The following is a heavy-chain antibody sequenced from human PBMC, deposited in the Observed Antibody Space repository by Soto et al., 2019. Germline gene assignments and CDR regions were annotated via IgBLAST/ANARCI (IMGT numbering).Heavy chain of an antibody. Sequence: PAGSLSLSCAASGFNFNSYTINWVRQAPGKRLEWLSSISSSGYIFSTDSVRGRFTISRDNAKNSAYLHINSLRAEDAAVYFWASEGNVGSCYGGMDVWGQGTTVTVSS. CDR2: ISSSGYI. CDR3: ASEGNVGSCYGGMDV. D-gene: IGHD2-15*01. V-gene: IGHV3-21*01. CDR1: GFNFNSYT. J-gene: IGHJ6*02.